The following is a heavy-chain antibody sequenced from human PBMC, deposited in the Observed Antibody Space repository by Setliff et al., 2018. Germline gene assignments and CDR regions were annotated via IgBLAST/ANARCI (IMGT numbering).Heavy chain of an antibody. V-gene: IGHV1-2*06. CDR1: EYTFSGYY. CDR3: ARDEGHGITGAGPDF. D-gene: IGHD1-20*01. CDR2: INPNSGGT. Sequence: RASVKVSCKASEYTFSGYYMHWVRQAPGQGLEWMGRINPNSGGTNYAQKFQGRVTMPSDSPISTAYMELSGLRSDDAAVYFCARDEGHGITGAGPDFWGQGTLVTVSS. J-gene: IGHJ4*02.